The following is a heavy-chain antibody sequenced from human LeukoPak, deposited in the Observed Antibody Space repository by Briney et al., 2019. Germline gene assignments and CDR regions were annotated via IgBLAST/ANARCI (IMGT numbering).Heavy chain of an antibody. Sequence: EASVKVSCKASGYTFTGYYMHWVRQAPGQGLEWMGWINPNSGGTNYAQKFQGRVTMTRDTSISTAYMELSRLRSDDTAVYYCARELVPTNYYDSSGYYRVWFDYWGQGTLVTVSS. CDR2: INPNSGGT. CDR3: ARELVPTNYYDSSGYYRVWFDY. J-gene: IGHJ4*02. CDR1: GYTFTGYY. D-gene: IGHD3-22*01. V-gene: IGHV1-2*02.